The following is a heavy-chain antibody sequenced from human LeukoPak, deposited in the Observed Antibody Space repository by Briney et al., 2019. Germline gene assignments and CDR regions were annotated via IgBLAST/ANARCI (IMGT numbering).Heavy chain of an antibody. D-gene: IGHD3-10*01. Sequence: ASVKVSRKVSGYTLTELSMHWVRQAPGKGLEWRGGFDPEDGETIYARKFQGRVTMTEDTSTDTAYMELSSLRSEDTAAYYCATTRTQWFGELSLTPNGMDVWGQGTTVTVSS. J-gene: IGHJ6*02. CDR1: GYTLTELS. CDR2: FDPEDGET. V-gene: IGHV1-24*01. CDR3: ATTRTQWFGELSLTPNGMDV.